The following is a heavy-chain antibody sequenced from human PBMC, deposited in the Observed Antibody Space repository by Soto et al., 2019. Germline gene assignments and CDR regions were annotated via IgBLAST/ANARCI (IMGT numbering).Heavy chain of an antibody. J-gene: IGHJ4*02. CDR2: ISYDGSNK. Sequence: PGGSLRLSCAASGFTFSSYGMHWVRQAPGKGLEWVAVISYDGSNKYYADSVKGRFTISRDNSKNTLYLQMNSLRAEDTAVYYCAKELKQGSRDGYWGQGTLVTVPS. D-gene: IGHD6-13*01. CDR1: GFTFSSYG. V-gene: IGHV3-30*18. CDR3: AKELKQGSRDGY.